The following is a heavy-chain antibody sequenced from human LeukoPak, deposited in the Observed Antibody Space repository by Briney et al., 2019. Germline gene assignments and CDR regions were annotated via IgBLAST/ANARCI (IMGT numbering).Heavy chain of an antibody. CDR2: ISAYNGNT. CDR1: GYTFTSYG. D-gene: IGHD3-9*01. J-gene: IGHJ4*02. V-gene: IGHV1-18*01. CDR3: ARGADYDILTGLDY. Sequence: GAPVKASCKASGYTFTSYGISWVRQAPGQGLEWMGWISAYNGNTNYAQKLQGRVTVTTDTSTSTAYMEPRSLRSDDTAVYYCARGADYDILTGLDYWGQGTLVTVSS.